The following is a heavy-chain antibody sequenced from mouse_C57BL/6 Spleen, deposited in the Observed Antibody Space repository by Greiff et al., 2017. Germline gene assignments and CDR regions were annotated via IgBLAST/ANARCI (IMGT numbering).Heavy chain of an antibody. CDR1: GFNIKDDY. V-gene: IGHV14-4*01. Sequence: EVQLQQSGAELVRPGASVKLSCTASGFNIKDDYMHWVKQRPEQGLEWIGWIDPENGDTEYASKFQGKATITADTSSNTAYLQLSSLTSEDTAVYYCIGGPYDYAMDYWGQGTSVTVSS. CDR3: IGGPYDYAMDY. D-gene: IGHD1-1*01. CDR2: IDPENGDT. J-gene: IGHJ4*01.